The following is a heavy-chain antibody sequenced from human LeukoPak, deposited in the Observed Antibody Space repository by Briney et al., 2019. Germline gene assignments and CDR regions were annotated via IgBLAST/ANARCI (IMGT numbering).Heavy chain of an antibody. CDR2: IRSKANSYAT. V-gene: IGHV3-73*01. D-gene: IGHD6-19*01. Sequence: GGSLRLSCAASGFTFSGSAMHWVRQASGKGLEWVGRIRSKANSYATAYAASVKGRFTISRDDSKNTAYLQMNSLKTEDTAVYYCAKEHEQWRQPQGYFQHWGQGTLVTVSS. CDR1: GFTFSGSA. CDR3: AKEHEQWRQPQGYFQH. J-gene: IGHJ1*01.